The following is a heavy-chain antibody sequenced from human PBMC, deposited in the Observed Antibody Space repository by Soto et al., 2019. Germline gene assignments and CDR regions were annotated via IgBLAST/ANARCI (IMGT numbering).Heavy chain of an antibody. D-gene: IGHD1-7*01. V-gene: IGHV3-23*01. CDR1: GFTFSSYA. Sequence: GGSLRLSCAASGFTFSSYAMSWVRQAPGKGLEWVSAISGSGGSTYYADSVKGRFTISRDNSKNTLYLQMNSLRAEDTAVYYCAKAAGTYNWNYDHAFDIWGQGTMVTVSS. J-gene: IGHJ3*02. CDR3: AKAAGTYNWNYDHAFDI. CDR2: ISGSGGST.